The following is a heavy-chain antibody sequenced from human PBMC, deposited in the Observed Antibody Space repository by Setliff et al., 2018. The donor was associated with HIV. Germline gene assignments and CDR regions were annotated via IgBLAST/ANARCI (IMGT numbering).Heavy chain of an antibody. D-gene: IGHD6-6*01. Sequence: PGGSLRLSCTASGFTFNHFWMTWVRRAPGKGLEWVALISYDGSNKYYADSVKGRFTISRDNSKTTLYLQMNSLRAEDTAVYYCARDSSSGYYYYYLDVWGKGTTVTVSS. V-gene: IGHV3-30*03. CDR2: ISYDGSNK. CDR3: ARDSSSGYYYYYLDV. J-gene: IGHJ6*03. CDR1: GFTFNHFW.